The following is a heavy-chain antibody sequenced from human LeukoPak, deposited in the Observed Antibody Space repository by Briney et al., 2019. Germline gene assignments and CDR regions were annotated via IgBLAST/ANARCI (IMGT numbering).Heavy chain of an antibody. J-gene: IGHJ4*02. CDR1: GGSFSGYY. CDR2: INHSGSS. V-gene: IGHV4-34*01. Sequence: SETLSLTCAVYGGSFSGYYWTWIRQPPGQELQWIGEINHSGSSKYNPSLQNRVTILVGASRNQFSLHLNSITAADTALYYCARRSFATRARAFDSWAQGTLVTVSS. CDR3: ARRSFATRARAFDS. D-gene: IGHD1-1*01.